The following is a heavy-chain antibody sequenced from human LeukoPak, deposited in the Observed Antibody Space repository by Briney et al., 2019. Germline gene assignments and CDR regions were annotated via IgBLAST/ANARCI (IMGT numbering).Heavy chain of an antibody. V-gene: IGHV3-74*01. CDR1: GFNLSPYW. D-gene: IGHD3-10*01. CDR3: ASGPSASGSYGGFDP. CDR2: IKSDGSST. Sequence: GGSLRLSCAASGFNLSPYWMHWVRQAPGKGLVWVSRIKSDGSSTDYADSVKGRFTISRDNAKSTLYLQMNSLRAEDTAVYYCASGPSASGSYGGFDPWGQGTLVTVSS. J-gene: IGHJ5*02.